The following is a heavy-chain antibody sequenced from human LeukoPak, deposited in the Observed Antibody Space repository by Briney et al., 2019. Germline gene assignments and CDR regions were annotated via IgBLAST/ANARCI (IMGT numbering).Heavy chain of an antibody. D-gene: IGHD3-10*01. Sequence: ASVKVSCKVSGYTLTELSMHWVRQAPGKGLEWMGGFDPEDGETIYARKFQGRVTMTEDTSTDTAYMELSSLRSEDTAVYYCAHINVLLWFGEPQNWFDPWGQGTLVTVSS. V-gene: IGHV1-24*01. CDR1: GYTLTELS. CDR3: AHINVLLWFGEPQNWFDP. J-gene: IGHJ5*02. CDR2: FDPEDGET.